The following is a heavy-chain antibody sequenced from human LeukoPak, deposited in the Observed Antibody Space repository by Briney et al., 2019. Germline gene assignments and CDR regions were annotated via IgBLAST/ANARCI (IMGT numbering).Heavy chain of an antibody. Sequence: PSETLSLTCAVSGGSISSSNWWSWVRQPPGKGLEWIGEIYHSGSTNYNPSLKSRVTISVDKSKNQFSLKLSSVTAADTAVYYCARGKYSSGWYGWFDPWGQGTLVTVSS. CDR3: ARGKYSSGWYGWFDP. V-gene: IGHV4-4*02. CDR1: GGSISSSNW. CDR2: IYHSGST. D-gene: IGHD6-19*01. J-gene: IGHJ5*02.